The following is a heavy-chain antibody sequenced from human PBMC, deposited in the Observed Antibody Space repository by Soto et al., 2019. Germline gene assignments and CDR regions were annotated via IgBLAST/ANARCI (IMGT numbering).Heavy chain of an antibody. J-gene: IGHJ4*02. CDR2: TRNKANNYIT. Sequence: ESGGGLGQPGGSLRLSCAASGFTLSDHYMDWVRRAPGKGLEWLGRTRNKANNYITEYATSVKGRFTISRDDSKNSVYLQLNSLKSEDTAVYYCGRWTSGSPDCWGQGTLVTVSS. CDR3: GRWTSGSPDC. CDR1: GFTLSDHY. V-gene: IGHV3-72*01. D-gene: IGHD1-26*01.